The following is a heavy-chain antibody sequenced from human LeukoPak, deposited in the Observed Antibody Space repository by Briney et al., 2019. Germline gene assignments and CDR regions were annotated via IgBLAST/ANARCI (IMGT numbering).Heavy chain of an antibody. CDR2: ISYTGST. V-gene: IGHV4-39*01. CDR1: GDSIRSGTYS. Sequence: SETLSLTCSVSGDSIRSGTYSWGWIRQPPGKGLEWIGSISYTGSTYYSPSLKSRVTISVDTSKNQFPLKMSSVTAADTAVYYCARHAGGIAASGTRPFDYWGQGTLVTVSS. D-gene: IGHD6-13*01. J-gene: IGHJ4*02. CDR3: ARHAGGIAASGTRPFDY.